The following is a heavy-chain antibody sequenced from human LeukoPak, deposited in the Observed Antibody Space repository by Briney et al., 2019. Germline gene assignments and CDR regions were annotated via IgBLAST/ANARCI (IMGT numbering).Heavy chain of an antibody. Sequence: GGSLRLSCAASGFTFSSYSMSWVRQAPGKGLEWVASINQDGSEKYYVDSVKGRFTISRDNAKNSLYLQMNSLRAEDTAVYYCARDRVWTVLYWGQGTLVTVSS. CDR2: INQDGSEK. CDR3: ARDRVWTVLY. V-gene: IGHV3-7*01. J-gene: IGHJ4*02. CDR1: GFTFSSYS. D-gene: IGHD6-13*01.